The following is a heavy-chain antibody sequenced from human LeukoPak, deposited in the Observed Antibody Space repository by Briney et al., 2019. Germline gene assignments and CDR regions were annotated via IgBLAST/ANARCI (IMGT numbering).Heavy chain of an antibody. V-gene: IGHV3-7*01. CDR3: ARDRGSQSMDV. CDR1: GFSFSNYW. D-gene: IGHD1-26*01. CDR2: IKQDGSEK. Sequence: PGGSLRLSCAASGFSFSNYWMSWVRQAPGKGLEWVANIKQDGSEKNYLDSVKGQVTISRDNAKNSLYLQMNSLRVEDTAVYYCARDRGSQSMDVWGQGTTVTVSS. J-gene: IGHJ6*02.